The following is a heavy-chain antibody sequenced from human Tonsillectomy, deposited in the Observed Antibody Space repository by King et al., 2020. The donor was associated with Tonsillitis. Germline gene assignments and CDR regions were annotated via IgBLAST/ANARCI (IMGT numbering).Heavy chain of an antibody. Sequence: VQLVESGGGLVQPGGSLRLSCAASGFTFSSYSMNWVRQAPGKGLEWVSYISSSSSTIYYADSVKDRFTISRDNAKNSLYLQMNSLRDEDTAVYYCARDIWFGELLPPYFDYWGQGTLVTVSS. J-gene: IGHJ4*02. V-gene: IGHV3-48*02. D-gene: IGHD3-10*01. CDR2: ISSSSSTI. CDR3: ARDIWFGELLPPYFDY. CDR1: GFTFSSYS.